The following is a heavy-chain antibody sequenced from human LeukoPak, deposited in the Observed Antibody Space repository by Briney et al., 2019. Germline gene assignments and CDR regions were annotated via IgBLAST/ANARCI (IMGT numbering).Heavy chain of an antibody. V-gene: IGHV3-74*01. D-gene: IGHD3-10*01. Sequence: GWALRLSCAASGFIFSDYAMHWVRQAPGKGLVWVSRIISNGSTTDYADSVKGRFTISRDNAKNTLYLQMNSLRDEDTAMYYCTRDRARAGGEILDYWGQGTLVTVSS. CDR1: GFIFSDYA. J-gene: IGHJ4*02. CDR2: IISNGSTT. CDR3: TRDRARAGGEILDY.